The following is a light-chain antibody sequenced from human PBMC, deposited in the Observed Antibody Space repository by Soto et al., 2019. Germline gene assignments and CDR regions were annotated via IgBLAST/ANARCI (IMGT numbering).Light chain of an antibody. J-gene: IGKJ4*01. CDR1: QRVLYSSNNKHY. V-gene: IGKV4-1*01. Sequence: DIVMTQSPDSLAVSLGERATINCKSSQRVLYSSNNKHYLAWYHQKPGQPPKLLIYWASTRESGVPDRLRGRGSETDVTPTNSSLQAEDVAVYYCQQYYSTPLTFGGETKVEIK. CDR3: QQYYSTPLT. CDR2: WAS.